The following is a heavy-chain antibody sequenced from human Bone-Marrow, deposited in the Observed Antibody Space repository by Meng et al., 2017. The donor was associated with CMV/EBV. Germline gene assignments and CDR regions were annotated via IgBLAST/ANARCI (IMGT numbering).Heavy chain of an antibody. CDR3: ARSTNYGMDV. CDR1: GYSISSGYY. CDR2: IYHSGST. J-gene: IGHJ6*02. V-gene: IGHV4-38-2*02. D-gene: IGHD1-26*01. Sequence: SETLSLTCTVSGYSISSGYYWGWIRQPPGKGLEWIGSIYHSGSTYYNPSLKSRVTISVDTSKNQFSLKLSSVTAADTAVYYCARSTNYGMDVWGQGTTVTVS.